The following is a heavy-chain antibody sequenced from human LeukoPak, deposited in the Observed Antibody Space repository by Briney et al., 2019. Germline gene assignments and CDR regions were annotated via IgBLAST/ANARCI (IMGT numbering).Heavy chain of an antibody. CDR1: GGSFSGYY. Sequence: SETLSLTCAVYGGSFSGYYWRWIRQPPGKGLEWIGEINHSGSTNYNPSLKSRVTISVDTSKNQFSLKLSSVTAADTAVYYCARFPGRQLWFVGYMDVWGKGTTVTVSS. CDR3: ARFPGRQLWFVGYMDV. CDR2: INHSGST. V-gene: IGHV4-34*01. J-gene: IGHJ6*03. D-gene: IGHD5-18*01.